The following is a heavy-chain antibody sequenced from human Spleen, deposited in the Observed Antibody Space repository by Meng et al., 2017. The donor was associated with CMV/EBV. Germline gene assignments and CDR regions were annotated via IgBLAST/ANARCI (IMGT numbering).Heavy chain of an antibody. J-gene: IGHJ3*02. D-gene: IGHD2-2*01. Sequence: SGYTCSSNDITWVRQATGQGLEWMGWMNPNSGNTGYAQKFQGRVTMTRDTSISTAFMDLSNLKSEDTAVYYCARWHCSSTNCYAFDIWGQGTMVTVSS. CDR2: MNPNSGNT. V-gene: IGHV1-8*01. CDR1: GYTCSSND. CDR3: ARWHCSSTNCYAFDI.